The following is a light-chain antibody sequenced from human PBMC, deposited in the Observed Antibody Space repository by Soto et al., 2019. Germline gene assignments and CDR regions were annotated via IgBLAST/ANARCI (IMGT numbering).Light chain of an antibody. J-gene: IGKJ4*01. CDR3: QQYGSSPLT. CDR1: QSISSSY. CDR2: GAS. V-gene: IGKV3-20*01. Sequence: EIVLTQSPGTLPLSPGQRATLSCRASQSISSSYLAWYQLKPGQAPRILIYGASSRATGIPDRFSGSGSGTDFTLIISRLEPEDFAVYFCQQYGSSPLTFGGGTKVEIK.